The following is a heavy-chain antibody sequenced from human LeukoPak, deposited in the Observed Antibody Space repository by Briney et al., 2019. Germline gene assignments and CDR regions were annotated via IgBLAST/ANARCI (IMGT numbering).Heavy chain of an antibody. Sequence: GGSLRLSCAASGFTFSSYAMSWVRQAPGKGLEWVSAISGSGGSTYYADSLKGRFTISTDNSKNALYLQMNSLRAEDTAVYYCANWGAGTKGLYWGQGTLVTVSS. CDR2: ISGSGGST. D-gene: IGHD1-14*01. J-gene: IGHJ4*02. CDR1: GFTFSSYA. V-gene: IGHV3-23*01. CDR3: ANWGAGTKGLY.